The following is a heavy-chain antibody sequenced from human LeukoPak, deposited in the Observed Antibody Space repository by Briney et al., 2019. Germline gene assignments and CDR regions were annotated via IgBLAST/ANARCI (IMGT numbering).Heavy chain of an antibody. V-gene: IGHV3-23*01. CDR1: GFTFSSYA. J-gene: IGHJ4*02. CDR2: ITGSGGST. CDR3: AKGTGTSGYYFMFDY. Sequence: PGGSLRLSCAASGFTFSSYAMSWVRQAPGKGLEWVSAITGSGGSTYYADSVKGRFTISRDNSKNTLYLQMNSLRAEDTAVYYCAKGTGTSGYYFMFDYWGQGTLVTVSS. D-gene: IGHD3-22*01.